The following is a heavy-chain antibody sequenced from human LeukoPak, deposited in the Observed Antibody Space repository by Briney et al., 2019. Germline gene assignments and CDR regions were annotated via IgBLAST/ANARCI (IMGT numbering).Heavy chain of an antibody. CDR3: ARLYILSPNWFDP. J-gene: IGHJ5*02. D-gene: IGHD5-12*01. CDR2: IYYSGST. Sequence: SETLSLTCTVSGGSLSSSSYYWRWVRQPPGRGLEWVGSIYYSGSTYYNPSLKSRVTISVDTSKNQFSLKLSSVTAADTAVYYCARLYILSPNWFDPWGQGTLVTVSS. V-gene: IGHV4-39*01. CDR1: GGSLSSSSYY.